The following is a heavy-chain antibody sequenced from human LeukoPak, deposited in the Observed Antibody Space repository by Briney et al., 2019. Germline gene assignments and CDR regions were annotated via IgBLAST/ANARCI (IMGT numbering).Heavy chain of an antibody. CDR1: GGSISSGGYS. J-gene: IGHJ5*02. V-gene: IGHV4-30-2*01. CDR3: ARNDYGDCGVWFDP. Sequence: PSQTLSLTCAVSGGSISSGGYSWSWIRQPPGKGLEWIGYIYHSGSTYYNPSLKSRVTISVDRSKNQFSLKLSSVTAADTAVYYCARNDYGDCGVWFDPWGQGTLVTVPS. D-gene: IGHD4-17*01. CDR2: IYHSGST.